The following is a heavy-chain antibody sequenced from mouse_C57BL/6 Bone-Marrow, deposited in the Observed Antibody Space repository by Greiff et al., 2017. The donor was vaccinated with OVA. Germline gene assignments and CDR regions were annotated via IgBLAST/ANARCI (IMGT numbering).Heavy chain of an antibody. CDR2: INYDGSST. V-gene: IGHV5-16*01. CDR3: ARDHYYAMDY. J-gene: IGHJ4*01. Sequence: EVMLVESEGGLVQPGSSMKLSCTASGFTFSDYYMAWVRQVPEKGLEWVANINYDGSSTYYLDSLKSRFIISRDNAKNILYLQMSSLKSEDTATYYCARDHYYAMDYWGQGTSVTVSS. CDR1: GFTFSDYY.